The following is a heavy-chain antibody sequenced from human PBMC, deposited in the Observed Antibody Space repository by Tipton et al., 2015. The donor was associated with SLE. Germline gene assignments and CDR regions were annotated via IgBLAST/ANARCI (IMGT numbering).Heavy chain of an antibody. Sequence: TLSLTCTVSGGSISSYYWSWIRQPPGKGLEWIGYIYYSGSTNYNPSLKSRVTISVDTSKNQFSLKLSPVTAADTAVYYCASSTSGDSSPNAFDIWGQGTMVTVSS. J-gene: IGHJ3*02. CDR1: GGSISSYY. CDR2: IYYSGST. CDR3: ASSTSGDSSPNAFDI. D-gene: IGHD6-19*01. V-gene: IGHV4-59*12.